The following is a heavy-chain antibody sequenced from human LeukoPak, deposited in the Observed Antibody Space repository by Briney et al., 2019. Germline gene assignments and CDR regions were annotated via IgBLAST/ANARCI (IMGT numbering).Heavy chain of an antibody. CDR2: INHSGST. D-gene: IGHD4-17*01. V-gene: IGHV4-34*01. CDR3: AREGSAGDSEPTGAFDI. Sequence: SETLSLTCAVYVGSFSDHYWNWIRQPPGKGPQWIGEINHSGSTKYNPSLKSRVTISLDTSKNQFSLKVTSVTAADTAVSYCAREGSAGDSEPTGAFDIWGQGAMVTVPS. J-gene: IGHJ3*02. CDR1: VGSFSDHY.